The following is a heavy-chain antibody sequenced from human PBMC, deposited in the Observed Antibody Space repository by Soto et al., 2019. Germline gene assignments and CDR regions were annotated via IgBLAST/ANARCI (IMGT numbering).Heavy chain of an antibody. Sequence: SETLSLTCTVSGASISSDDYYWTWIRQPPGKGLEWIGNTQYSGSTYYNPSLKTRVNISVDRPNNQFFLTLTSATAADSAIYYGARGLWNDVFQYWGRGILVTVSS. CDR1: GASISSDDYY. V-gene: IGHV4-30-4*01. CDR3: ARGLWNDVFQY. J-gene: IGHJ1*01. CDR2: TQYSGST. D-gene: IGHD1-1*01.